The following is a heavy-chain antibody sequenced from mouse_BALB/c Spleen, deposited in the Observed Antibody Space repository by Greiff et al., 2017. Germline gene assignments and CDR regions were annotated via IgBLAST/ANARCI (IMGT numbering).Heavy chain of an antibody. Sequence: VQLKQSGPELVKPGASVKMSCKASGYTFTSYVMHWVKQKPGQGLEWIGYINPYNDGTKYNEKFKGKATLTSDKSSSTAYMELSSLTSEDSAVYYCARGTTVVAIYWYFDVWGAGTTVTVSS. D-gene: IGHD1-1*01. J-gene: IGHJ1*01. CDR2: INPYNDGT. CDR1: GYTFTSYV. V-gene: IGHV1-14*01. CDR3: ARGTTVVAIYWYFDV.